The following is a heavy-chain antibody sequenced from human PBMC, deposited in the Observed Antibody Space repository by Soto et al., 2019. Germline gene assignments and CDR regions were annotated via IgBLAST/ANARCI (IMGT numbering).Heavy chain of an antibody. CDR3: AKSKVSGSYYDY. CDR2: ISGSGGST. CDR1: GFTLEDYA. D-gene: IGHD1-26*01. Sequence: GGSLRLSCEVSGFTLEDYAIHWVRQAPGKGLEWVSAISGSGGSTYYADPVKGRFTISRDNSKNTLYLQMNSLRAEDTAVYYCAKSKVSGSYYDYWGQGTLVTVSS. J-gene: IGHJ4*02. V-gene: IGHV3-23*01.